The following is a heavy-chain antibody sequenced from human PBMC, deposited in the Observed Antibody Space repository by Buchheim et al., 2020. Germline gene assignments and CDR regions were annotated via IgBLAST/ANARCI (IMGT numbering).Heavy chain of an antibody. Sequence: QVQLVESGGGLVKPGGSLRLSCAASGFTFSDYYMSWIRQAPGKGLEWVSYISSSSSYTNYADSVKGRFTISRDNSKDTLYLQMNSLRAEDTAIYYCAKLSGGTCYRRWFDYWGQGTL. D-gene: IGHD2-15*01. J-gene: IGHJ4*02. CDR3: AKLSGGTCYRRWFDY. CDR1: GFTFSDYY. CDR2: ISSSSSYT. V-gene: IGHV3-11*05.